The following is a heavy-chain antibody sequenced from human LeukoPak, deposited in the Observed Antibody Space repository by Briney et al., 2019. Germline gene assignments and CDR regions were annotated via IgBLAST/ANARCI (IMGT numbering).Heavy chain of an antibody. Sequence: ASVKVSCKASGYTFSSYYMHWVRQAPGQGLEWMGIINPRGGSTSYAQKFQGRVTMTRDTSTSTLYMELSSLRSEDTAVYYCARDRGSSSSLYYYGMDVWGQGTTVTVSS. J-gene: IGHJ6*02. V-gene: IGHV1-46*01. D-gene: IGHD6-6*01. CDR1: GYTFSSYY. CDR3: ARDRGSSSSLYYYGMDV. CDR2: INPRGGST.